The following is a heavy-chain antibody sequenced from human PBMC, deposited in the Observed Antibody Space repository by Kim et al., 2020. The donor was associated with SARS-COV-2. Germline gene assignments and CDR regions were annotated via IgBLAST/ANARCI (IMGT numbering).Heavy chain of an antibody. V-gene: IGHV4-61*02. CDR2: IYTSGST. J-gene: IGHJ6*02. Sequence: SETLSLTCTVSGGSISSGSYYWSWIRQPAGKGLEWIGRIYTSGSTNYNPSLKSRVTISVDTSKNQFSLKLSSVTAADTAVYYCARVCPDRYDILTGSHLSYYGMDVWGQGTTVTVSS. CDR3: ARVCPDRYDILTGSHLSYYGMDV. CDR1: GGSISSGSYY. D-gene: IGHD3-9*01.